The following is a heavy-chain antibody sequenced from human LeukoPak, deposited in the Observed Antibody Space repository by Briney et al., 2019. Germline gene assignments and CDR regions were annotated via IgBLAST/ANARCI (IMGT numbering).Heavy chain of an antibody. CDR1: GGSFSGYY. CDR3: ARGKVYYDSSGYYPLYDY. J-gene: IGHJ4*02. V-gene: IGHV4-34*01. D-gene: IGHD3-22*01. CDR2: FNHSGST. Sequence: SETLSLTCAVYGGSFSGYYWSWIRQPPGKGLEWIGEFNHSGSTNYNPSLKSRVTISVDTSKNQFSLKLSSVTAADTAVYYCARGKVYYDSSGYYPLYDYWGQGTLVTVSS.